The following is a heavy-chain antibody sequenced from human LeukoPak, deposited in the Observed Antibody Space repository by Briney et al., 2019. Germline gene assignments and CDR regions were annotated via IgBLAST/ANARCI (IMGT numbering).Heavy chain of an antibody. CDR3: AGLHFASAEEFDP. Sequence: SETLSLTCTVSGSSINGHYWSWIRQPPGKGLEWIGYIYSSENILYNPFLESRVTLSVDTFKNQFSLSLTSVTAADTAVYYCAGLHFASAEEFDPWGQGTLVTVSS. CDR2: IYSSENI. V-gene: IGHV4-59*08. CDR1: GSSINGHY. J-gene: IGHJ5*02. D-gene: IGHD6-25*01.